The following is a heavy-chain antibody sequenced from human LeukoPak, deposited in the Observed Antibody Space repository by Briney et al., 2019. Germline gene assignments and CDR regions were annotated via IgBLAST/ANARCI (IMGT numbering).Heavy chain of an antibody. CDR1: GASINTYY. CDR2: IHYTGST. Sequence: PSETLSLTCSVSGASINTYYWSWLRQSPGKGLEWIGFIHYTGSTNYNRSLKSRVTMSVDMPKNQFSLKLTSVTPADTATYYCTRGQRSYFRAVDDWGPGTLVTVSS. D-gene: IGHD3-10*01. CDR3: TRGQRSYFRAVDD. J-gene: IGHJ4*02. V-gene: IGHV4-59*01.